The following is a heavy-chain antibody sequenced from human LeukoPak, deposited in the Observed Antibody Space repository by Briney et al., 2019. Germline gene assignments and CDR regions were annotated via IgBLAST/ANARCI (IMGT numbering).Heavy chain of an antibody. V-gene: IGHV5-51*01. CDR1: GYSFSSYW. D-gene: IGHD2-15*01. CDR3: ARQDSRFDY. CDR2: IYPGDSDT. Sequence: GASVKVSCKASGYSFSSYWIGWVRQMPGKGLEWMGIIYPGDSDTRYSPSFQGQVTISADKSISTAYLQWSSLKASDTAMYYCARQDSRFDYWGQGTLVTVSS. J-gene: IGHJ4*02.